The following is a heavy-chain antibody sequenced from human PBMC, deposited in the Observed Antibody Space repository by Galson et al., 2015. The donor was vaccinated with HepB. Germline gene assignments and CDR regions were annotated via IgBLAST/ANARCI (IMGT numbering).Heavy chain of an antibody. Sequence: SLRLSCAASGFTFSSYGMHWVRQAPGKGLEWVAVISYDGSNKYYADSVKGRFTISRDNSKNTLYLQMNSLRAEDTAVYYCAKWGLRYFDWRSLPNYGMDVWGQGTTVTVSS. CDR2: ISYDGSNK. CDR1: GFTFSSYG. V-gene: IGHV3-30*18. D-gene: IGHD3-9*01. CDR3: AKWGLRYFDWRSLPNYGMDV. J-gene: IGHJ6*02.